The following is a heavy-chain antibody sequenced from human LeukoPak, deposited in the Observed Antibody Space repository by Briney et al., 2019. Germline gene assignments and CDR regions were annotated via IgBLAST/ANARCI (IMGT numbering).Heavy chain of an antibody. D-gene: IGHD2-21*02. V-gene: IGHV4-34*01. CDR2: INHSGKT. CDR1: GGSFSPYY. J-gene: IGHJ4*02. CDR3: ARGGFYCGGDCYVDY. Sequence: TSETLSLTCAVYGGSFSPYYWSCIPQPPGKGLEWIGDINHSGKTNYNPSLKSRVTISVDTSKNQFSLRLSSVTAADTAVYYCARGGFYCGGDCYVDYWGQGTLVTVSS.